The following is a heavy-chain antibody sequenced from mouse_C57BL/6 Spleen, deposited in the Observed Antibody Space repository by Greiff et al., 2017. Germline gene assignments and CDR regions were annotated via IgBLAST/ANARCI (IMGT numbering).Heavy chain of an antibody. CDR1: GYSFTGYY. J-gene: IGHJ1*03. CDR2: INPSTGGT. Sequence: VQLQQSGPELVKPGASVKISCKASGYSFTGYYMNWVKQSPEKSLEWIGEINPSTGGTTYNQKFKAKATLTVDKSSSTAYMQLKSLTSEDSAVYYCARSSYYYGSSWYFDIWGTGTTVTVSS. D-gene: IGHD1-1*01. CDR3: ARSSYYYGSSWYFDI. V-gene: IGHV1-42*01.